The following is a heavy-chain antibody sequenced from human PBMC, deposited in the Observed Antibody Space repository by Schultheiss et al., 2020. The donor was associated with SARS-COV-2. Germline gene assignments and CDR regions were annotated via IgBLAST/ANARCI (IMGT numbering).Heavy chain of an antibody. CDR2: IYYSGST. CDR1: GGSISSYY. V-gene: IGHV4-59*12. Sequence: SETLSLTCTVSGGSISSYYWSWIRQHPGKGLEWIGYIYYSGSTNYNPSLKSRVTISVDTSKNQFSLKLSSVTAADTAVYYCARVGYSSGWTRALFDYWGQGTLVTVSS. D-gene: IGHD6-19*01. CDR3: ARVGYSSGWTRALFDY. J-gene: IGHJ4*02.